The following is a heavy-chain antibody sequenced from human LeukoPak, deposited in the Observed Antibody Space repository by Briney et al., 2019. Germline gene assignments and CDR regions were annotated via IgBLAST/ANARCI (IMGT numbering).Heavy chain of an antibody. D-gene: IGHD6-13*01. Sequence: SQTLSLTCSVSGDSISSRDYYWSWIRQPPGKGLEWIGYIYYSGSTSYNPSLKSRVTISVDTSKNQFSLRLSSVTAADTAVYYCARGALEIAAPHPNWFDPWGQGTLVTVSS. CDR2: IYYSGST. J-gene: IGHJ5*02. CDR1: GDSISSRDYY. CDR3: ARGALEIAAPHPNWFDP. V-gene: IGHV4-30-4*08.